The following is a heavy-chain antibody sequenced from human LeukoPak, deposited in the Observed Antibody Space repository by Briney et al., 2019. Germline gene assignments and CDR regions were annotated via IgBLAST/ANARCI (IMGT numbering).Heavy chain of an antibody. CDR1: GGSISSGSYS. J-gene: IGHJ5*02. CDR2: IYTSGRN. CDR3: ARSYSSGWYWFDP. D-gene: IGHD6-19*01. V-gene: IGHV4-61*09. Sequence: SQTLSLTCTVSGGSISSGSYSWSWTRQPAGQGLEWIGHIYTSGRNNYNPSLKSRVTMSIDTSKNQFSLKLSSVTAADTAVYYCARSYSSGWYWFDPWGQGTLVTVSS.